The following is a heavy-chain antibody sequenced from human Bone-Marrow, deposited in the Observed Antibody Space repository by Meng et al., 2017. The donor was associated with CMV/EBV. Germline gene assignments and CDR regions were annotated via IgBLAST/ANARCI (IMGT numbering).Heavy chain of an antibody. V-gene: IGHV3-30*02. Sequence: GESLKISCAASGFTFSSYGMHWVRQAPGKGLEWVAFIRYDGSNKYYADSVKGRFTISRDNSKNTLYLQMNSLRAEDTAVYFCAKNPNSGWYYYYGMDVWGQGTTVTVSS. CDR3: AKNPNSGWYYYYGMDV. CDR2: IRYDGSNK. D-gene: IGHD6-19*01. J-gene: IGHJ6*02. CDR1: GFTFSSYG.